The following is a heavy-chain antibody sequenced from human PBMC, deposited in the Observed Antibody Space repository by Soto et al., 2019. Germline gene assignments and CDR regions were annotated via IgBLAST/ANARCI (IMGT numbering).Heavy chain of an antibody. CDR2: IYYSGST. CDR1: GGSISSSSYY. D-gene: IGHD5-12*01. J-gene: IGHJ6*03. V-gene: IGHV4-39*01. Sequence: QLQLQESGPGLVKPSETLSLTCTVSGGSISSSSYYWCWIRQPPGKGLEWIGSIYYSGSTYYNPSHESRVTISVDTSKNQFSLKLSYVTAADTAVYYCARGPSVYSGYDPVKTSAGGDYYYMDVWGKGTTVTVSS. CDR3: ARGPSVYSGYDPVKTSAGGDYYYMDV.